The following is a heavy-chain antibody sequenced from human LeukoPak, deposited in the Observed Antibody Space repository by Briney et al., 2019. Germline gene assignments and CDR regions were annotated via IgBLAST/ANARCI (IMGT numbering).Heavy chain of an antibody. CDR1: GYTFTSYA. CDR2: INADNGNT. V-gene: IGHV1-3*01. D-gene: IGHD6-19*01. CDR3: ASAAGYSSGWTRGY. J-gene: IGHJ4*02. Sequence: ASVKVSCKASGYTFTSYAMHWVRQAPGQRLEWMGWINADNGNTKYSQKFQGRVTITRDTPASTAYMELSSLRSEDTAVYYCASAAGYSSGWTRGYWGQGTLVTVSS.